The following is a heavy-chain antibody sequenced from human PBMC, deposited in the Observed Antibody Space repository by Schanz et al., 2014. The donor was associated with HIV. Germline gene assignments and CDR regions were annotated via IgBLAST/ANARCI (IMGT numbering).Heavy chain of an antibody. D-gene: IGHD2-15*01. CDR3: AKRGPVAWDYFDS. CDR2: IGGTNT. Sequence: EVQLLESGGDFVQPGGSLRLSCAASGFTFRNYGMSWVRQAPGKGLEWVATIGGTNTHYAESVEGRFTISRDNSQDTCFLEMNTMRVEDTAVYYCAKRGPVAWDYFDSWGQGTLVTVSS. CDR1: GFTFRNYG. J-gene: IGHJ4*02. V-gene: IGHV3-23*01.